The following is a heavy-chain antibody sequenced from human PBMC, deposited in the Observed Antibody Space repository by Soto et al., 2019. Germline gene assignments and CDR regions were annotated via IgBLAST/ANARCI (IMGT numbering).Heavy chain of an antibody. V-gene: IGHV1-18*01. J-gene: IGHJ4*02. D-gene: IGHD2-2*01. CDR1: GYTFTHG. CDR2: ISGYDGKT. CDR3: VGGLGVPAAIGY. Sequence: QVQVVQSGTEVKRPGASVTVSFKTSGYTFTHGINWVRQAPGQGLEWMGWISGYDGKTNYAQMFQDRVTMTTDVSTSTGYMELRSLKSDDTAVYYCVGGLGVPAAIGYWGQGTLVAVSS.